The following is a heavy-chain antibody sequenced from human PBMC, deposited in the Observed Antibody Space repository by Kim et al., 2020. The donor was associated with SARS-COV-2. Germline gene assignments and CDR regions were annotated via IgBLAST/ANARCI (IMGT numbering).Heavy chain of an antibody. CDR3: ARDRGYCSGGSCRTHFGY. J-gene: IGHJ4*02. CDR1: GFTFSSYS. D-gene: IGHD2-15*01. V-gene: IGHV3-21*01. CDR2: ISSSSSYI. Sequence: GGSLRLSCAASGFTFSSYSMNWVRQAPGKGLEWVSSISSSSSYIYYADSVKGRFTISRDNAKNSLYLQMNSLRAEDTAVYYCARDRGYCSGGSCRTHFGYWGQGALVTVSS.